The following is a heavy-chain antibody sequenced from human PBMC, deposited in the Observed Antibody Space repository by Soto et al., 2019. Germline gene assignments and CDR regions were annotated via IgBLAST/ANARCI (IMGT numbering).Heavy chain of an antibody. CDR3: TTSTYNWNYLTYYYYDYGMDV. J-gene: IGHJ6*02. V-gene: IGHV3-15*01. CDR2: IKSKTDGGTT. D-gene: IGHD1-7*01. Sequence: PGGSLRLSCAASGFTFSNAWMSWVRQAPGKGLEWVGRIKSKTDGGTTDYAAPVKGRFTISRDDSKNTLYLQMNSLKTEDTAVYYCTTSTYNWNYLTYYYYDYGMDVWGQGTTVTVSS. CDR1: GFTFSNAW.